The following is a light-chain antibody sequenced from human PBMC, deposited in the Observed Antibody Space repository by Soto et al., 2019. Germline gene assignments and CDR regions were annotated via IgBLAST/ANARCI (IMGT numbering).Light chain of an antibody. CDR2: GNT. CDR3: TSYDSSLRHYV. J-gene: IGLJ1*01. Sequence: QSVLTQPPSVSGAPGQRVTISCTGSSSDIGAGCDVHWYQQLPGKAPTLLIYGNTKRPSGVPDRFSGSRSGTSASLAITGLQAEDEADYYCTSYDSSLRHYVFGTGTKVTVL. V-gene: IGLV1-40*01. CDR1: SSDIGAGCD.